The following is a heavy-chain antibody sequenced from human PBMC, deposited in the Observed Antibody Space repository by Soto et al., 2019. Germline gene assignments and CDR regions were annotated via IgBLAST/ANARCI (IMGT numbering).Heavy chain of an antibody. CDR1: GGSISSGDYY. Sequence: QVQLQESGPGLVKPSQTLSLTCTVSGGSISSGDYYWSWIRQHPGKGLEWLGYIYYSGSTYYNPSLVSRLTISVDTSKSQFSLKLTSVTAADTAVYHCARTSISMSRGVIIDYWGQGTLVTVSS. CDR2: IYYSGST. V-gene: IGHV4-31*03. J-gene: IGHJ4*02. D-gene: IGHD3-10*01. CDR3: ARTSISMSRGVIIDY.